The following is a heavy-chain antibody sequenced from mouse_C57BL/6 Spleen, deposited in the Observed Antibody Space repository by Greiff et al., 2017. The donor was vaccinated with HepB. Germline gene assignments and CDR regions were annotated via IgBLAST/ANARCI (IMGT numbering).Heavy chain of an antibody. Sequence: QVQLQQPGAELVKPGASVKLSCKASGYTFTSYWMQWVKQRPGQGLEWIGEIDPSDSYTNYNQKFKGKATLTVDKSSSTAYMQLSSLTSEDSAVYYCARGGSHYGSSPAWFAYWGQGTLVTVSA. CDR3: ARGGSHYGSSPAWFAY. CDR2: IDPSDSYT. V-gene: IGHV1-50*01. D-gene: IGHD1-1*01. J-gene: IGHJ3*01. CDR1: GYTFTSYW.